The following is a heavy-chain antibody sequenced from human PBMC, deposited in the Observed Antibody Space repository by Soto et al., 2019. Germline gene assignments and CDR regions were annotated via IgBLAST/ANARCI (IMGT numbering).Heavy chain of an antibody. CDR2: INPDSGAT. V-gene: IGHV1-2*02. D-gene: IGHD2-8*02. Sequence: HEHLVQSVAEVKRPGASLKVSCKASGYSFTGYYIHWVRQAPGQGLEWMGWINPDSGATNYAQNFQGRVTLTSDTSISTASMDLTSLTSDETAVYYCARGDYGTGGYPFPYFDYWGQGTLVIVSS. J-gene: IGHJ4*02. CDR3: ARGDYGTGGYPFPYFDY. CDR1: GYSFTGYY.